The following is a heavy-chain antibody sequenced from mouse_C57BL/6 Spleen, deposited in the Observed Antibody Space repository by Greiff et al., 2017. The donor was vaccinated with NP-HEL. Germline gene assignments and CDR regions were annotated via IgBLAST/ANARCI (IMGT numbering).Heavy chain of an antibody. CDR2: IYPGDGDT. D-gene: IGHD1-1*01. CDR3: ARYAITTVVAGAMDY. V-gene: IGHV1-82*01. CDR1: GYAFSSSW. J-gene: IGHJ4*01. Sequence: VQLQESGPELVKPGASVKISCKASGYAFSSSWMNWVKQRPGKGLEWIGRIYPGDGDTNYTGKFKGQATVTADKSSSTAYMQLSSLTSEDSVVYVGARYAITTVVAGAMDYWGQGTSLTVSS.